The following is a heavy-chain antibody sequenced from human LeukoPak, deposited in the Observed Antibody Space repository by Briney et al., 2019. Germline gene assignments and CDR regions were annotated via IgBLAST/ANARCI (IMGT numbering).Heavy chain of an antibody. CDR1: GGSISSYY. V-gene: IGHV4-59*01. D-gene: IGHD3-22*01. J-gene: IGHJ4*02. Sequence: KSSETLSLTCTVSGGSISSYYWSWIRQPPGKGLEWIGYIYYSGSTNYNPSLKSRVTISVDTSKNQFSLKLSSVTAADTAVYYCARGGYYYDSSGYYLYYFDYWGQGTLVTVSS. CDR3: ARGGYYYDSSGYYLYYFDY. CDR2: IYYSGST.